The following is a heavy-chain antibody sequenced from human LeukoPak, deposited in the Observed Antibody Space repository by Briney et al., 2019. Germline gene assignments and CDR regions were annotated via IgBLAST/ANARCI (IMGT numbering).Heavy chain of an antibody. CDR2: IYYSGST. CDR1: GGSISSYY. CDR3: AGPAPDYDILTGYYY. D-gene: IGHD3-9*01. J-gene: IGHJ4*02. V-gene: IGHV4-59*08. Sequence: PSETLSLTCTASGGSISSYYWSWIRQPPGKGLEWIGYIYYSGSTNYNPSLKSRVTISVDTSKNQFSLKLSSVTAADTAVYYCAGPAPDYDILTGYYYWGQGTLVTVSS.